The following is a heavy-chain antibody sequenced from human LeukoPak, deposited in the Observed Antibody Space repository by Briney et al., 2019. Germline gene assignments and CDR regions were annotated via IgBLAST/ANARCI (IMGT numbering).Heavy chain of an antibody. CDR3: ARGAYYYDSSGYYD. J-gene: IGHJ4*02. CDR2: ISSSSSYI. D-gene: IGHD3-22*01. V-gene: IGHV3-21*01. CDR1: GFTFSSFN. Sequence: GGSLRLSCAASGFTFSSFNLNWVRQAPGKGLEWVSSISSSSSYIYYADSVKGRFTISRDNAKNSLYLQMNSLRAEDTAVYYCARGAYYYDSSGYYDWGQGTLVTVSS.